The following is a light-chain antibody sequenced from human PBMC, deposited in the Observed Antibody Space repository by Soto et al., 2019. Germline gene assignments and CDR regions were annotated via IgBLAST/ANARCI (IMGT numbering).Light chain of an antibody. J-gene: IGLJ1*01. CDR2: DVS. CDR1: SSDVGGYNY. V-gene: IGLV2-14*03. CDR3: SSYTSSIPFV. Sequence: QSVVTQPASVSGSPGQSITISCTGTSSDVGGYNYVSWYQQHPNKAPKLLIHDVSYRPSGVSNRFSGSKSGNTASLTISGRQAEDEADYYCSSYTSSIPFVFGTGTKVPVL.